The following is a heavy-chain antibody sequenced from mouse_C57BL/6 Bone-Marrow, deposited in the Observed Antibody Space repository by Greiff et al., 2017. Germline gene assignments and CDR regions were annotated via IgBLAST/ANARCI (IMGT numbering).Heavy chain of an antibody. D-gene: IGHD1-1*01. V-gene: IGHV5-6*01. Sequence: EVQVVESGGDLVKPGGSLKLPCAASGFTFSSYGMSWVRQTPDKRLEWVATISSGGSYTYYPDSVKGRFTISRDNAKNTLYLQMSSLKSEDTAMYYCARHGDYYGSSYWYVDVWGTGTTVTVSS. CDR2: ISSGGSYT. CDR1: GFTFSSYG. CDR3: ARHGDYYGSSYWYVDV. J-gene: IGHJ1*03.